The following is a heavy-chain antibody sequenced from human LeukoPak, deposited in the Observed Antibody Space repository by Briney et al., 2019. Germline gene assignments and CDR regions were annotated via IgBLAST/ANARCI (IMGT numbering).Heavy chain of an antibody. V-gene: IGHV3-9*01. CDR2: ITWNSDDM. D-gene: IGHD3-9*01. CDR3: PKVTDWRTGFDY. CDR1: GFTFDGYG. J-gene: IGHJ4*02. Sequence: TGGSLRLSCAASGFTFDGYGMYWVRQAPGKGLEWVSGITWNSDDMAYADSVKGRFTISRDNAKNCLYLQMNSLRVEDTALYHCPKVTDWRTGFDYWGQGTLVTVSS.